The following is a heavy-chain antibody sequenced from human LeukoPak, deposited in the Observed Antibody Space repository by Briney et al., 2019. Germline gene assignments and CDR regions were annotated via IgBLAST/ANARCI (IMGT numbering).Heavy chain of an antibody. Sequence: SEALSLTCTVSGGSISSYYWSWIRQPPGKGLEWIGYFFYPGRPIYNPSLKSRVTRSVDTSKNQFSLKLSSVTAASTAVYYCAREAAAAAGLQSTGPNYYYDGMDVWGQGTTVTVSS. V-gene: IGHV4-59*01. CDR2: FFYPGRP. CDR1: GGSISSYY. D-gene: IGHD6-13*01. CDR3: AREAAAAAGLQSTGPNYYYDGMDV. J-gene: IGHJ6*02.